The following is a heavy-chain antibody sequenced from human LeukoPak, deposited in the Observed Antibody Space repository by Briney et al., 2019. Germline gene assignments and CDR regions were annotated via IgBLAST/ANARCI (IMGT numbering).Heavy chain of an antibody. CDR3: AKEGVMVTFGGVLWFDP. V-gene: IGHV3-23*01. CDR1: GFTFSSYA. D-gene: IGHD3-16*01. Sequence: GGSLRLSCAVSGFTFSSYAMSWVRQAPGKGLEWVSAISGSGGSTYYADSVKGRFTISRDNSKNTLYLQMNRLRAEDTAAYYCAKEGVMVTFGGVLWFDPWGQGTLVTVSS. J-gene: IGHJ5*02. CDR2: ISGSGGST.